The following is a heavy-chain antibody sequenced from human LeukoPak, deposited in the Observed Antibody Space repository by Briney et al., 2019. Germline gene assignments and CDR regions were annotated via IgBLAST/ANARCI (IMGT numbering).Heavy chain of an antibody. J-gene: IGHJ4*02. D-gene: IGHD3-3*01. CDR1: GGSISSGGYY. CDR3: ARDDFWSGYPH. V-gene: IGHV4-31*03. Sequence: PSETLSLTCTVSGGSISSGGYYWSWIRQHPGKGLEWIGYIYYSGGTYYNPSLKSRVTISVDTSKNQFSLKLSSVTAADTAVYYCARDDFWSGYPHWGQGTLVTVSS. CDR2: IYYSGGT.